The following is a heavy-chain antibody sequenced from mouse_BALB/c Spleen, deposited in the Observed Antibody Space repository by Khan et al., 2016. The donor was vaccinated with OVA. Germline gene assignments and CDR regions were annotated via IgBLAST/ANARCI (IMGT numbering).Heavy chain of an antibody. J-gene: IGHJ2*01. Sequence: VQLQESGAELVRPGTSVKLSCKTSGYIFTSYWIHWVKQRSGQGLEWIARINPGTDNTYYSEKFKDKATLTADKSSSTAYLQLSSLKSEDSAVFFCAREEALYYFDYWGQGTTLTVSS. D-gene: IGHD3-2*02. CDR2: INPGTDNT. CDR1: GYIFTSYW. V-gene: IGHV1-76*01. CDR3: AREEALYYFDY.